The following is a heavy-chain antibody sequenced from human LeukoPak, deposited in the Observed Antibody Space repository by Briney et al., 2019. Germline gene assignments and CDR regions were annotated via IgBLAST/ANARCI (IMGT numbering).Heavy chain of an antibody. CDR3: AKVTPAYYYDSSGYPNHFDY. J-gene: IGHJ4*02. V-gene: IGHV3-23*01. CDR1: GFTFSGYA. CDR2: ISGSGDST. D-gene: IGHD3-22*01. Sequence: GGSLRLSCAASGFTFSGYAMSWVRQAPGKGLEWVSAISGSGDSTYYADSVKGRFTISRDNSKNTLYLQMNSLRAEDTAVYYCAKVTPAYYYDSSGYPNHFDYWGQGTLVTVSS.